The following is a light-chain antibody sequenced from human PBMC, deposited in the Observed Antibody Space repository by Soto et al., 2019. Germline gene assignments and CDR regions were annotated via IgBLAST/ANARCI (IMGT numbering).Light chain of an antibody. CDR3: RQYGRSLGFA. CDR2: GVY. J-gene: IGKJ4*01. Sequence: MVLTQSRATLSLSPGEAATLSCLARQIIKAFYFGWYQQKPGQSPRLLIYGVYSRATGTPERFSGSGSGTDFTLTISRLEPEDFAVYYCRQYGRSLGFAFGGGTKVDIK. CDR1: QIIKAFY. V-gene: IGKV3-20*01.